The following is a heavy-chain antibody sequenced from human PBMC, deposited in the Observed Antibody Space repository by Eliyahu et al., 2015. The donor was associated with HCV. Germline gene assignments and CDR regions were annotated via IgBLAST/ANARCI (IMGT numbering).Heavy chain of an antibody. V-gene: IGHV1-46*01. Sequence: QVQLVQSGAEVKKPGASVKVSCKASGYTFXSYYMHWVRQAPGQGLEWMGIINPSGGSTSYAQKFQGRVTMTRDTSTSTVYMELSSLRSEDTAVYYCARGPLGYCSGGSCYSADFDYWGQGTLVTVSS. CDR1: GYTFXSYY. CDR2: INPSGGST. J-gene: IGHJ4*02. D-gene: IGHD2-15*01. CDR3: ARGPLGYCSGGSCYSADFDY.